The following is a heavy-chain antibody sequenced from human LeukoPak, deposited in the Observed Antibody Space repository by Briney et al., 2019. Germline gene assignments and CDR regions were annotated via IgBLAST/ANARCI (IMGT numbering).Heavy chain of an antibody. D-gene: IGHD3-3*01. CDR3: ARGADFWSGYSPLDSPFDY. J-gene: IGHJ4*02. V-gene: IGHV1-3*01. CDR1: GYTFTSYA. CDR2: INAGNGNT. Sequence: GASVKVSCKASGYTFTSYAMHWVRQAPGQRLEWMGWINAGNGNTKYSQKFQGRVTITRDTSASTAYMELRSLRSDDTAVYYCARGADFWSGYSPLDSPFDYWGQGTLVTVSS.